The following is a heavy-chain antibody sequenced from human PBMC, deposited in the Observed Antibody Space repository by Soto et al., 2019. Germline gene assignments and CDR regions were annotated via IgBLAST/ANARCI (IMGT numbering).Heavy chain of an antibody. D-gene: IGHD3-3*01. CDR3: AKTEGYYGYYSDFDY. CDR1: GFSFSGHA. CDR2: LTGGSVRA. Sequence: AVGSLRLSCAASGFSFSGHAVTWFRQAPWKVLEWVSTLTGGSVRAFYADSVKGRFTISRDNSMNRLHLQMNSLRAEDTAVYYCAKTEGYYGYYSDFDYWGRGTQVTVSS. V-gene: IGHV3-23*01. J-gene: IGHJ4*02.